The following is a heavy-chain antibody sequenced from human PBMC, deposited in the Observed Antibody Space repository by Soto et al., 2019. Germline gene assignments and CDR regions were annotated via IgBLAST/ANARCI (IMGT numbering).Heavy chain of an antibody. CDR2: IWYDGSNK. D-gene: IGHD4-4*01. Sequence: QVQLVEYGGGVVQPGRSLRLSCAASGFTFSSYGMHWVRQAPGKGLEWVAVIWYDGSNKYYADSVKGRFTISRDNSKNTLYLQMNSLRAEDTAVYYCARDGTATDDYSNYERVGGNWFDPWGQGTLVTVSS. J-gene: IGHJ5*02. CDR1: GFTFSSYG. CDR3: ARDGTATDDYSNYERVGGNWFDP. V-gene: IGHV3-33*01.